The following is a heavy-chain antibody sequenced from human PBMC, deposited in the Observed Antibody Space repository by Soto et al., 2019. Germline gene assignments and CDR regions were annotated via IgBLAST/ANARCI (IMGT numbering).Heavy chain of an antibody. V-gene: IGHV3-48*04. CDR1: GFIFSNFG. CDR3: ATQPPDDY. D-gene: IGHD1-1*01. CDR2: ISSSGSTI. Sequence: PGGSLRLSCAASGFIFSNFGMHWVRQAPGKGLEWVSYISSSGSTIYYADSVKGRFTISRDNAKNSLYLQMNSLRAEDTAVYYWATQPPDDYGCQGTLVTVSS. J-gene: IGHJ4*02.